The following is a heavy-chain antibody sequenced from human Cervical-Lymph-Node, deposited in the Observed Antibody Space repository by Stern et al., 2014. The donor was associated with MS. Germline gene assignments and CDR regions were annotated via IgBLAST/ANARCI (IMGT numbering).Heavy chain of an antibody. CDR1: GFTFSRSA. J-gene: IGHJ5*02. D-gene: IGHD3-10*01. V-gene: IGHV3-30*04. CDR3: AREMSILAALIIGGGPLHP. CDR2: ISSDGRNE. Sequence: VHLVESGGGVVQPGRSLRLSCAASGFTFSRSAMHWVRQAPGKGLEWVTVISSDGRNEHYADSVKGRFTVSRDNSKDTLYLQLNGLRPEDTAVYYCAREMSILAALIIGGGPLHPWGQGTLVTVSS.